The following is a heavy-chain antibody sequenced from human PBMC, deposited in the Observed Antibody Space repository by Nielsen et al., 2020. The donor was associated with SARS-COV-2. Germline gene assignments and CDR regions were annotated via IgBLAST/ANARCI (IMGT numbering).Heavy chain of an antibody. J-gene: IGHJ4*02. CDR3: ARERVLWFGLFDY. V-gene: IGHV1-46*01. CDR1: GYTFTGYF. Sequence: ASVKVSCKASGYTFTGYFIHWVRQAPGQGLEWMGIINPSGGSTSYAQKFQGRVTMTRDTSTSTVYMELSSLRSEDTAVYYCARERVLWFGLFDYWGQGTLVTVSS. CDR2: INPSGGST. D-gene: IGHD3-10*01.